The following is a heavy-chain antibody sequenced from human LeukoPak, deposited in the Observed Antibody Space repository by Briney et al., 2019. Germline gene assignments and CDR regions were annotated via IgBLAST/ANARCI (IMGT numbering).Heavy chain of an antibody. CDR2: IWYDGSNK. V-gene: IGHV3-30*02. Sequence: GGSLRLSCAASGFTFSSYGMHWVRQAPGKGLEWVAVIWYDGSNKYYADSVKGRFTISRDNSKNTLYLQMNSLRAEDTAVYYCAKDRGNRGRGYSYGYGYWGQGTLVTVSS. CDR1: GFTFSSYG. CDR3: AKDRGNRGRGYSYGYGY. J-gene: IGHJ4*02. D-gene: IGHD5-18*01.